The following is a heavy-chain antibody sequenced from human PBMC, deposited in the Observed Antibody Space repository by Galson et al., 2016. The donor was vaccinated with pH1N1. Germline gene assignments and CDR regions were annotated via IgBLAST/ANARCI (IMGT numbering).Heavy chain of an antibody. D-gene: IGHD6-19*01. CDR1: GFTFSTYW. Sequence: SLRLSCAASGFTFSTYWMHWVRQAPGKGLEWVANIKQDGSEKYFLDSVQGRFTISRDNAKESLFLQMNSLRAEDTAVYYCAKGGLAPGDYWGQGTPVTVSS. J-gene: IGHJ4*02. CDR3: AKGGLAPGDY. V-gene: IGHV3-7*01. CDR2: IKQDGSEK.